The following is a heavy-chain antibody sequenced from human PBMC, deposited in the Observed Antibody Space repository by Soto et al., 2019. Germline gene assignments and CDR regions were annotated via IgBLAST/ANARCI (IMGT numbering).Heavy chain of an antibody. CDR3: ATSSVDCSGGSCSGMDV. J-gene: IGHJ6*02. CDR1: GGSFSGYY. V-gene: IGHV4-34*01. D-gene: IGHD2-15*01. Sequence: SETLSLTCAVYGGSFSGYYWSWIRQPPGKGLEWIGEINHSGSINYNPSLKSRVTISVDTSKNQFPLKLSSVTAADTAVYYCATSSVDCSGGSCSGMDVWGQGTTVTV. CDR2: INHSGSI.